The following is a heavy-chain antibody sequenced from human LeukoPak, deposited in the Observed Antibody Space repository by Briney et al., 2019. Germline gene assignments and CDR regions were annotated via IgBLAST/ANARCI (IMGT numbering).Heavy chain of an antibody. CDR3: ASLIAAAGSDAFDI. Sequence: SETLSLTWAVSGGSISSGGYTWSWIRQPPGRGLEWIGYIYYSGSTYYNPCLKSRVTISVDTSKNQFSLKLSSVTAADTAVYYCASLIAAAGSDAFDIWGQGTMVTVSS. V-gene: IGHV4-30-4*07. CDR1: GGSISSGGYT. J-gene: IGHJ3*02. CDR2: IYYSGST. D-gene: IGHD6-13*01.